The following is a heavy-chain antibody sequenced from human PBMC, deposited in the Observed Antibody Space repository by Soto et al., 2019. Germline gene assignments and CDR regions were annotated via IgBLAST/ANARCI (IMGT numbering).Heavy chain of an antibody. CDR1: GGSISSGGYY. V-gene: IGHV4-31*03. CDR3: AGIYSGSPGGTLRY. J-gene: IGHJ4*02. CDR2: IYYSGST. D-gene: IGHD1-26*01. Sequence: QVQLQESGPGLVKPSQTLSLTCTVSGGSISSGGYYWSWIRQHPGKGLEWIGYIYYSGSTYYNPSLQSRVTIAVVTAKNQFSLMLSSVTAAGRAVYYCAGIYSGSPGGTLRYWGQGTLVTVSS.